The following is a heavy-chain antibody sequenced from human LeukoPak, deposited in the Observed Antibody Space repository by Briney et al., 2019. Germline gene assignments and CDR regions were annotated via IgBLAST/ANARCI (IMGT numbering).Heavy chain of an antibody. Sequence: GGSLRLSCAASGFTFSSYSMNWVRQAPGKGLEWVSSISSSSSYIYYADSVKGRFTISRDNAKNSLYLQMNSLRAEDTAVYYCARKAAAGNWFDPWGQGTLVTVSS. CDR1: GFTFSSYS. CDR3: ARKAAAGNWFDP. D-gene: IGHD6-13*01. J-gene: IGHJ5*02. CDR2: ISSSSSYI. V-gene: IGHV3-21*01.